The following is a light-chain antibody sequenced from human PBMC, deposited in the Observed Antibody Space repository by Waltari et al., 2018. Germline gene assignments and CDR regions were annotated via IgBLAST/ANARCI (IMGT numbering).Light chain of an antibody. Sequence: IQLTQSPSSLSASRGYRVSITCRASQGIRNYLAWYQQKPGKVPKVLIYAASSLQSGVPSRFVGSGSGTEFTLTINSLQPEDVATYYCQKYDSAPLTFGPGTKVDIK. J-gene: IGKJ3*01. CDR2: AAS. CDR1: QGIRNY. CDR3: QKYDSAPLT. V-gene: IGKV1-27*01.